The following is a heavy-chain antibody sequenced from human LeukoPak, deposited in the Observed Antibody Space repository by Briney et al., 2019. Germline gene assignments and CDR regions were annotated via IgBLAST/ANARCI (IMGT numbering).Heavy chain of an antibody. J-gene: IGHJ4*02. V-gene: IGHV3-23*01. D-gene: IGHD1-26*01. CDR2: TSTSGGSA. CDR1: GFTFSNNA. CDR3: ARYSGSYYYPPAWDL. Sequence: PGGSLRLSCAASGFTFSNNAMSWVRQAPGKGLEWVSATSTSGGSAYYADSVKGRFTISRDNSKNTLYLQMDSLRADDTAVYYCARYSGSYYYPPAWDLWGQGTLVTVPS.